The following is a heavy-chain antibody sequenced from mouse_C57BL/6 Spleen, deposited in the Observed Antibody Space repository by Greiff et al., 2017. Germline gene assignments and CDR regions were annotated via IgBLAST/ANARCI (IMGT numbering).Heavy chain of an antibody. V-gene: IGHV5-17*01. CDR2: ISSGSSTI. CDR1: GFTFSDYG. CDR3: ARGITTVVEGYFDV. Sequence: EVHLVESGGGLVKPGGSLKLSCAASGFTFSDYGMHWVRQAPEKGLEWVAYISSGSSTIYYADTVKGRFTISRDNAKNTLFLQMTSLRSEDTAMYYCARGITTVVEGYFDVWGTGTTVTVSS. D-gene: IGHD1-1*01. J-gene: IGHJ1*03.